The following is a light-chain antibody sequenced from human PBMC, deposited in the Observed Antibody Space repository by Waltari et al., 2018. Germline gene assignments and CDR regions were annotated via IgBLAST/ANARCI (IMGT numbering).Light chain of an antibody. Sequence: EKVMTQSPATLSVSTGERATLSCRASQSVSNHLAWYQQRPGQAPRLLIYGASSRAAGVPARFSGSGSGTEFTLSIDSLQSEDFALYFCQQYNSWPFTFGPGTQVDIK. V-gene: IGKV3-15*01. CDR2: GAS. J-gene: IGKJ3*01. CDR1: QSVSNH. CDR3: QQYNSWPFT.